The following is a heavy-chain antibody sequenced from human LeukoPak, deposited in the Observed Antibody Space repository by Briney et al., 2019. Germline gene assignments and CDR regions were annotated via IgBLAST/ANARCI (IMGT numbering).Heavy chain of an antibody. CDR2: INHSGST. D-gene: IGHD3-16*02. CDR3: ARAVWGSYRVFDY. CDR1: GGSFSGYY. J-gene: IGHJ4*02. Sequence: SETLSLTCAVYGGSFSGYYWSWIRQPPGKGLEWIGEINHSGSTSYNPSLKSRVTISVDTSKNQFSLKLSSVTAADTAVYYCARAVWGSYRVFDYWGQGTLVTVSS. V-gene: IGHV4-34*01.